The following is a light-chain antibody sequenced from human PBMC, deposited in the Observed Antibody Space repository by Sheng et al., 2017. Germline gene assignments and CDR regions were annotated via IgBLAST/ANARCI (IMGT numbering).Light chain of an antibody. CDR1: QYINNK. CDR2: DAS. Sequence: IVMTQSPATLSLSPRERATLSCRASQYINNKLAWYQQKPGQAPRLLIFDASTRAAGVPLRFTGSGSGTEFTLTISSLQSEDFAVYYCQHYNNWPYTFGQGTKLEIK. J-gene: IGKJ2*01. V-gene: IGKV3-15*01. CDR3: QHYNNWPYT.